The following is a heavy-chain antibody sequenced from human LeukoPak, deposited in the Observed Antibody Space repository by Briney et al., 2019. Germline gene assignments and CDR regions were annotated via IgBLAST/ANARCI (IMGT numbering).Heavy chain of an antibody. CDR2: ISGSGGST. CDR1: GFTFSSYA. D-gene: IGHD6-13*01. CDR3: AKDHSSSWYEHKPFDY. V-gene: IGHV3-23*01. Sequence: GGSLRLSCAASGFTFSSYAMSWVRQAPGKGLEWVSAISGSGGSTYYADSVKGRFTISRDNSKNTLYLQMNSLRAEDTAVYYCAKDHSSSWYEHKPFDYWGQGTLVTVSS. J-gene: IGHJ4*02.